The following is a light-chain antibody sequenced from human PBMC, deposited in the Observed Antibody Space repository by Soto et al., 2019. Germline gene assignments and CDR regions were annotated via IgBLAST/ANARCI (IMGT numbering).Light chain of an antibody. V-gene: IGKV1-39*01. CDR1: QSIHTY. J-gene: IGKJ5*01. CDR2: AAS. CDR3: QQSYSTLIT. Sequence: DIQMTQSPASLSASVGDRVTIACRASQSIHTYLNWYQQKPGKAPKLLIYAASSLQSGVPSRFSGSGSGTDFTLTISSLQPEDFATYYCQQSYSTLITFGQGTRLEIK.